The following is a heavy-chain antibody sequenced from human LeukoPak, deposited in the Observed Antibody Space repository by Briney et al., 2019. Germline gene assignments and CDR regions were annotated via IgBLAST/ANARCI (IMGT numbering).Heavy chain of an antibody. Sequence: PSETLSLTCTVSGGSISSGSYYWSWIRQPAGKGLEWIGRIYTSGSTNYNPSLKSRVTISVDTSKNQFSLKLSSVTAADTAVYYCASSKLQLWGTTYYYYMDVWGKGTTVTVSS. D-gene: IGHD5-18*01. J-gene: IGHJ6*03. CDR1: GGSISSGSYY. CDR3: ASSKLQLWGTTYYYYMDV. V-gene: IGHV4-61*02. CDR2: IYTSGST.